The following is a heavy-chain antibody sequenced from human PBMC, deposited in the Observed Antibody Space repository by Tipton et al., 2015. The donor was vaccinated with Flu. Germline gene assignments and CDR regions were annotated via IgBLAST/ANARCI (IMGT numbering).Heavy chain of an antibody. D-gene: IGHD6-13*01. Sequence: LRLSCAVYGGSFSGYYWSWIRQPPGKGLEWIGEINHSGSTNYNPSLKSRVTISVDTSKSQFSLKLSSVTAADTAVYYCARTGYSSSWLYFQHWGQGTLVTVSS. J-gene: IGHJ1*01. CDR1: GGSFSGYY. CDR3: ARTGYSSSWLYFQH. CDR2: INHSGST. V-gene: IGHV4-34*01.